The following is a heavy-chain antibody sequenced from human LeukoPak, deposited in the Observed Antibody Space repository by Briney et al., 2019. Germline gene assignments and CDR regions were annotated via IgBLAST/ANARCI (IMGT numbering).Heavy chain of an antibody. CDR3: ARDFNMAIYYFDY. CDR2: IGTNSSTM. D-gene: IGHD2/OR15-2a*01. J-gene: IGHJ4*02. CDR1: GFTFSSYS. Sequence: GRSLRLSCAASGFTFSSYSMTWVRQSPGKGLKGISYIGTNSSTMYYAHSVKGRFTISRDNAQSSLYLQMNSLRAEDTAVYYCARDFNMAIYYFDYWGQGTLVTVSS. V-gene: IGHV3-48*04.